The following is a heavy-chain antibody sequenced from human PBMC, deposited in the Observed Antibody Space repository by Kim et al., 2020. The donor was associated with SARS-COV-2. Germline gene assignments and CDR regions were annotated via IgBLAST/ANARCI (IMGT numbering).Heavy chain of an antibody. CDR2: INHSGST. D-gene: IGHD6-13*01. J-gene: IGHJ5*02. Sequence: SETLSLTCAVYGGSFSGYYWSWIRQPPGKGLEWIGEINHSGSTNYNPSLKSRVTISVDTSKNQFSLKLSSVTAADTAVYYCARWSLAAAGRTNWFDPWGQGTLVTVSS. V-gene: IGHV4-34*01. CDR3: ARWSLAAAGRTNWFDP. CDR1: GGSFSGYY.